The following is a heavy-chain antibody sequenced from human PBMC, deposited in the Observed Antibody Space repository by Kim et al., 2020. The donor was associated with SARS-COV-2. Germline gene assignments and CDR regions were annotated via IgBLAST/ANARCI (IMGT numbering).Heavy chain of an antibody. CDR3: TRGGSYRAFDY. D-gene: IGHD1-26*01. Sequence: GGSLRLSCAASGFTFSTSTMNWVRQAPGKGLEWVSYISSGSVTIYYADSVRGRFTISRDNAKNSLYLQMSSLRAEDTAVYYCTRGGSYRAFDYWGQGTLVTVSS. V-gene: IGHV3-48*04. J-gene: IGHJ4*02. CDR1: GFTFSTST. CDR2: ISSGSVTI.